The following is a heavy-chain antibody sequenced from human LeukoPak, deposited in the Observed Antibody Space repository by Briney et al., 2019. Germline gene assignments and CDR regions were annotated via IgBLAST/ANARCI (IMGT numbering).Heavy chain of an antibody. Sequence: GGSLRLSCAASGFAFSDYYMSWIRQAPGKGLEWVSYISSSGSTIYYADSVKGRFTISRDNAKNSLYLQMNSLRAEDTAVYYCAREQTDTVVVPAAIVGATSWGQGTLVTVSS. CDR2: ISSSGSTI. J-gene: IGHJ5*02. D-gene: IGHD2-2*02. CDR1: GFAFSDYY. V-gene: IGHV3-11*01. CDR3: AREQTDTVVVPAAIVGATS.